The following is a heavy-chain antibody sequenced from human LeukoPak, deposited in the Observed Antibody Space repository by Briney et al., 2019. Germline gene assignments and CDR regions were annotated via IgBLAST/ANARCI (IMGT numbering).Heavy chain of an antibody. D-gene: IGHD4-17*01. CDR3: APDSAYGDYGGVWFDP. V-gene: IGHV1-69*04. CDR2: IVPIFGIA. Sequence: SVKVSCKASGGTFSSYAISWVRQAPGQGLEWMGRIVPIFGIANYAQKFQGRVTITADKSTSTAYMELSSLRSEDAAVYYCAPDSAYGDYGGVWFDPWGQGTLVTVSS. J-gene: IGHJ5*02. CDR1: GGTFSSYA.